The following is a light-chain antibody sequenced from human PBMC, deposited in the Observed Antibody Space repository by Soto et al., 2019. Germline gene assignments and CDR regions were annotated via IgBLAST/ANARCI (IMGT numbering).Light chain of an antibody. CDR1: QSVSSN. V-gene: IGKV3-20*01. J-gene: IGKJ2*01. CDR2: ATS. Sequence: EVVMTQSPATLSVSPGERATLSCRASQSVSSNLAWYQQKPGQTPRLLIYATSGRATGIPDRFSGSGSGTDFTLTISRVEPEDFAVYYCQQYVTSPPMYTFGQGTKLEIK. CDR3: QQYVTSPPMYT.